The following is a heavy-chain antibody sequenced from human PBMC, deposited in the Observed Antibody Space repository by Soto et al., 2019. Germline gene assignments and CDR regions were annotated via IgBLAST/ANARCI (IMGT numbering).Heavy chain of an antibody. CDR3: ARVMANLPWYFDY. CDR2: VNGDGSST. CDR1: GYTFSSYW. Sequence: EVQLVESGGGLVQPGGSLRLSCAASGYTFSSYWMHWVRPAPGKGLVWVSRVNGDGSSTSYADPVKGRFTISRDNAKKTVHLQMDSRRAEDTAVYYCARVMANLPWYFDYWGQGTLVTVSS. V-gene: IGHV3-74*01. J-gene: IGHJ4*02. D-gene: IGHD2-8*01.